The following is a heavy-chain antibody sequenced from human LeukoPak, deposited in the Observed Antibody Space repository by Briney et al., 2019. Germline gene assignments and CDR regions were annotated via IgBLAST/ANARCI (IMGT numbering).Heavy chain of an antibody. J-gene: IGHJ4*02. CDR3: ARTANFAAGYYIDY. V-gene: IGHV3-21*01. CDR1: GFTFCSYT. Sequence: PGGSLRLSCAASGFTFCSYTMNWVRQAPGKGLEWVSSISGSSRHKYYADSVKGRFTISRDNAKNSLYLQMNSLRAEDTAVYYCARTANFAAGYYIDYWGQGTLVTVSS. CDR2: ISGSSRHK. D-gene: IGHD6-13*01.